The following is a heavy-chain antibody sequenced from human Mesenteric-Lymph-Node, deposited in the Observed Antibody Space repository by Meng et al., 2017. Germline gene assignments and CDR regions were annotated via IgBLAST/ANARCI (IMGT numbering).Heavy chain of an antibody. CDR2: IYTSGST. Sequence: SETLSLTCAVYGGSFSGYYWSWIRQPPGKGLEWIGRIYTSGSTNYNPSLKSRVTMSVDTSKNQFSLKLSSVTAADTAVYYCARGDSGSYHYWGQGTLVTVSS. CDR3: ARGDSGSYHY. J-gene: IGHJ4*02. D-gene: IGHD1-26*01. CDR1: GGSFSGYY. V-gene: IGHV4-59*10.